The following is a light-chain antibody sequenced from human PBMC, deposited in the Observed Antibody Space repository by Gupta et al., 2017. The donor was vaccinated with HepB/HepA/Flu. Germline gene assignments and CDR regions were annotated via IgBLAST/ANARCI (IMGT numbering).Light chain of an antibody. J-gene: IGLJ2*01. Sequence: QPALPQPSSVFGSPGPSSTISCTGTSSDVGSYNLVSRYQQYPGKAPKLMIFKVNKRPSGVSNRFSGSKSGNTASLTISGLQAEDESDYYCCSYAGSNSVVFGGGTKLTVL. V-gene: IGLV2-23*02. CDR2: KVN. CDR1: SSDVGSYNL. CDR3: CSYAGSNSVV.